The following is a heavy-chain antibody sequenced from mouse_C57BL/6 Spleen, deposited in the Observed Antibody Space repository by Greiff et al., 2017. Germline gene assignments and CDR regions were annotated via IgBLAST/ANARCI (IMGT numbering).Heavy chain of an antibody. V-gene: IGHV5-4*01. Sequence: EVKLVESGGGLVKPGGSLKLSCAASGFTFSSYAMSWVRQTPEKRLEWVATISDGGGYTYYPDNVKGRVTISTDNAKNNLYLQMSHLKSEDTAMYYCARDDGYRFDYWGQGTTLTVSS. J-gene: IGHJ2*01. CDR2: ISDGGGYT. CDR1: GFTFSSYA. D-gene: IGHD2-3*01. CDR3: ARDDGYRFDY.